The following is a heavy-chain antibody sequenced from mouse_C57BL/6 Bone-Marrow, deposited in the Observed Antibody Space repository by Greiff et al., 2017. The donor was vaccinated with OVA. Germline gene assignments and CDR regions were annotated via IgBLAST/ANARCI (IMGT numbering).Heavy chain of an antibody. CDR2: IYPRSGNT. J-gene: IGHJ3*01. V-gene: IGHV1-81*01. D-gene: IGHD3-2*02. CDR1: GYTFTSYG. Sequence: QVQLQQSGAELARPGASVKLSCKASGYTFTSYGISWVKQRTGQGLEWIGEIYPRSGNTYYNEKFKGKATLTADKSSSTAYMELRSLTSEDSAVYFCARGRQLRLPFAYWGQGTLVTVSA. CDR3: ARGRQLRLPFAY.